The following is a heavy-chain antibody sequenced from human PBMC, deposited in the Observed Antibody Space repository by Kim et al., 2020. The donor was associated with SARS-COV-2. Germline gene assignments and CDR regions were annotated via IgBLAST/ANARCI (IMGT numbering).Heavy chain of an antibody. D-gene: IGHD3-16*01. CDR1: GASVSSGSYY. Sequence: SETLSLTCTVSGASVSSGSYYWSWIRHPPGKGLEWIGYIYYSGSTNYNPSLKSRVTMSVDTSRNQFSLKLSSVTAADTAVYYCAIDPGGGGFDYWGQGTLVTVSS. CDR2: IYYSGST. V-gene: IGHV4-61*01. CDR3: AIDPGGGGFDY. J-gene: IGHJ4*02.